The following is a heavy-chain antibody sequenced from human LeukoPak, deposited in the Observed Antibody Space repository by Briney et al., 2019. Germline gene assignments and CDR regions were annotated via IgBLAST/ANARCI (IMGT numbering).Heavy chain of an antibody. CDR1: TFTFSSYS. V-gene: IGHV3-21*01. CDR3: ARAPALYDSSGYYYDYYYYGMDV. J-gene: IGHJ6*02. D-gene: IGHD3-22*01. Sequence: PGGSLRLSCAGSTFTFSSYSMNWVRQAPGKGLEWVSSISSSSSYIYYADSVKGRFTISRDNAKNSLYLQMNSLRAEDTAVYYCARAPALYDSSGYYYDYYYYGMDVWGQGTTVTVSS. CDR2: ISSSSSYI.